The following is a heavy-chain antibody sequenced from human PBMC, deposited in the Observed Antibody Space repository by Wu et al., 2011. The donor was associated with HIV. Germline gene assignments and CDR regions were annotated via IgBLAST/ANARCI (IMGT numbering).Heavy chain of an antibody. CDR2: INPSGGST. CDR1: GYTFTSYY. CDR3: ARDGSSAQLDLYYNHMDV. V-gene: IGHV1-46*01. D-gene: IGHD6-6*01. Sequence: QVQLVQSGAEVKKPGASVKVSCKAFGYTFTSYYMHWVRQAPGQGLEWMGIINPSGGSTNYAQKFQGRVTMTRDTSTSIVYMELSSLRSEDTAVYYCARDGSSAQLDLYYNHMDVWGKGTTVTVSS. J-gene: IGHJ6*03.